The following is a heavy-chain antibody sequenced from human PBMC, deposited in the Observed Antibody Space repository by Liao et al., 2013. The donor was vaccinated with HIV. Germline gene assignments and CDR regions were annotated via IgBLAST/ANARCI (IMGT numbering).Heavy chain of an antibody. CDR3: ARVLGDLPPNWDYYYYMDV. V-gene: IGHV4-34*09. CDR2: INHSGST. J-gene: IGHJ6*03. D-gene: IGHD2-21*02. CDR1: GGSFSGYY. Sequence: QVQLQESGPGLVKPSQTLSLTCTVYGGSFSGYYWSWIRQPPGKGLEWIGEINHSGSTNYNPSLKSRVTISVDTSKNQFSLKLSSVTAADTAVYYCARVLGDLPPNWDYYYYMDVWGKGTTVTVSS.